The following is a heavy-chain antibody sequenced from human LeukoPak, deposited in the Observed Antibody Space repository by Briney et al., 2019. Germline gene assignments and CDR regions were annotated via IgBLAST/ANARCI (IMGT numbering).Heavy chain of an antibody. Sequence: GGSLRLSCAASGFTFSSYEMNWVRQAPGKGLEWVSYISSSGSTIYYADSVKGRFTISRDNAKNSLYLQMNSLRAEDTAVYYCARLVVVPAAIRENNWFDPWGQGTLVTVSS. CDR2: ISSSGSTI. J-gene: IGHJ5*02. CDR1: GFTFSSYE. D-gene: IGHD2-2*01. CDR3: ARLVVVPAAIRENNWFDP. V-gene: IGHV3-48*03.